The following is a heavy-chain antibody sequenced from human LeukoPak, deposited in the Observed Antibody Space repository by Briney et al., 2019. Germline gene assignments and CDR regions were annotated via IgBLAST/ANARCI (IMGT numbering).Heavy chain of an antibody. V-gene: IGHV4-34*01. D-gene: IGHD2-2*01. CDR1: GGSFSSYY. CDR2: INHSGST. Sequence: SETLSLTCAVYGGSFSSYYWSWIRQPPGKGLEWIGEINHSGSTNYNPSLKSRVTISVDTSKNQFSLKLSSVTAADTAVYYCARLICSSTSCHDYWGQGTLVTVSS. CDR3: ARLICSSTSCHDY. J-gene: IGHJ4*02.